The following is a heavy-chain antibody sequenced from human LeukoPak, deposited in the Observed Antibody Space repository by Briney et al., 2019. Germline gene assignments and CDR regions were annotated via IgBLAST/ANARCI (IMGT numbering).Heavy chain of an antibody. D-gene: IGHD2-2*01. V-gene: IGHV3-21*01. CDR1: GFTFSSYS. CDR3: ARDGSVVPAAMDV. Sequence: GGSLRLSCAASGFTFSSYSMNWVRQAPGKGLEWVSSISSSSSYIYYADSVKGRFTISRDNAKNSLYLQMNSLRAEDTAVYYCARDGSVVPAAMDVWGQGTLVTVSS. CDR2: ISSSSSYI. J-gene: IGHJ4*02.